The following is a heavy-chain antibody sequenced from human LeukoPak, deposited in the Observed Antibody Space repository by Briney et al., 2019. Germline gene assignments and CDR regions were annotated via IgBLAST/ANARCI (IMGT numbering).Heavy chain of an antibody. CDR3: ARKRLADLGDDTSFGGTPFDS. CDR1: GFTFKSYH. CDR2: VTSGASVI. Sequence: GGSLRLSCVASGFTFKSYHMNWVRQAPGKGLEWLSGVTSGASVIYYADSVKGRFTISRDDAKNSVFPQMSVLTVDDTAVYYCARKRLADLGDDTSFGGTPFDSWGQGTLVIVSS. D-gene: IGHD3-16*01. J-gene: IGHJ4*02. V-gene: IGHV3-48*03.